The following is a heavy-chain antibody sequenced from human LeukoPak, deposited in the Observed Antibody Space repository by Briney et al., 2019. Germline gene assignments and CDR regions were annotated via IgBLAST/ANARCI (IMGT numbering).Heavy chain of an antibody. J-gene: IGHJ4*02. Sequence: ASVKVSCKASGYTFTSYDINWVRQATGQGLEWMGWMNPNSGNTGYAQKFQGRVTITRNTSISTAYMELSSLRSEDTAVYYCAKKLAGGVGAPFDYSGQGTLVTVSS. CDR3: AKKLAGGVGAPFDY. D-gene: IGHD1-26*01. CDR1: GYTFTSYD. V-gene: IGHV1-8*03. CDR2: MNPNSGNT.